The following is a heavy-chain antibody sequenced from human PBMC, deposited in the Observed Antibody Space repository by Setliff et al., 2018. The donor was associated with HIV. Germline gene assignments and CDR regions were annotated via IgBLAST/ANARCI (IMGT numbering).Heavy chain of an antibody. CDR1: GYTLTELS. V-gene: IGHV1-24*01. Sequence: ASVKVSCKVSGYTLTELSSHWVRQAPGKGLEWMESFDPEDGEAIYAQKFQGRVTMTEDTSTDTAYMELSSPRSEDTAVYYCAKPCYDYVWRPDRDAFDLWGQGTMVTVSS. CDR2: FDPEDGEA. D-gene: IGHD3-16*01. J-gene: IGHJ3*01. CDR3: AKPCYDYVWRPDRDAFDL.